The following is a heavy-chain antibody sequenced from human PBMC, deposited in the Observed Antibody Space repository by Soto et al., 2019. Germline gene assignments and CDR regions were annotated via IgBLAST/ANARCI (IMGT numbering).Heavy chain of an antibody. V-gene: IGHV3-74*01. CDR1: GFTFSSYW. CDR2: INSDGSST. Sequence: GGSLRLSXAASGFTFSSYWMHWVRQAPGKGLVWVSRINSDGSSTSYADSVKGRFTISRDNAKNTLYLQMNSLRAEDTAVYYCAREYSSSWYLFDYWGQGTLVTVSS. D-gene: IGHD6-13*01. CDR3: AREYSSSWYLFDY. J-gene: IGHJ4*02.